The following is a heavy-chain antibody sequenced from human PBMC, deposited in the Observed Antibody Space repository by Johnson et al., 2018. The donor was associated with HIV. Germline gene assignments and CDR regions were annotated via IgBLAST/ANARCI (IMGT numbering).Heavy chain of an antibody. CDR1: GFTFDDYA. Sequence: VQLVESGGGLVQPGRSLRLSCAASGFTFDDYAMHWVRQAPGKGLEWVSGISWNSGSIGYADSVRGRFTISRDNSKNTLYLQLNSLRAGDSALYYCARGSYDGDAFDLWGQGTMVTVSS. J-gene: IGHJ3*01. CDR2: ISWNSGSI. D-gene: IGHD1-26*01. CDR3: ARGSYDGDAFDL. V-gene: IGHV3-9*01.